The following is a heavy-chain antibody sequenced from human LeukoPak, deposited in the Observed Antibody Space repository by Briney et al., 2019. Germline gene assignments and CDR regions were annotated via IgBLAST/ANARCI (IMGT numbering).Heavy chain of an antibody. D-gene: IGHD4-11*01. Sequence: ASVKVSCKASGYTFTSYGISWVRQAPGQGLEWMGWISAYNGNTNYAQKLQGRVTMTTDTSTSTAYMELRSLRSDDTPVYYCARAEWGLQTYYMDVWGKGTTVTVSS. V-gene: IGHV1-18*01. CDR3: ARAEWGLQTYYMDV. J-gene: IGHJ6*03. CDR2: ISAYNGNT. CDR1: GYTFTSYG.